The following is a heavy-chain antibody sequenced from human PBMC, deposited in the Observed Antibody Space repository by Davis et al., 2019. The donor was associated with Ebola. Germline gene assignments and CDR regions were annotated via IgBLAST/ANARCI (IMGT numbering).Heavy chain of an antibody. CDR2: IYTSGST. Sequence: PSETLSLTCTVSGGSISSYYWSWIRQPAGKGLEWIGRIYTSGSTNYNPSLKSRVTISVDTSKNQFSLKLSSVTAADTAVYYCASTRIAAAGTLYYGMDVWGQGTTVTVSS. D-gene: IGHD6-13*01. CDR3: ASTRIAAAGTLYYGMDV. J-gene: IGHJ6*02. V-gene: IGHV4-4*07. CDR1: GGSISSYY.